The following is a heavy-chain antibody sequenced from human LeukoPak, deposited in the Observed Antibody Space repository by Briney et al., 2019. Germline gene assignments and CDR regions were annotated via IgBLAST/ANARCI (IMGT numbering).Heavy chain of an antibody. CDR1: GGSISSYY. D-gene: IGHD3-10*01. CDR3: ARSELLWFGKVNSGFDF. J-gene: IGHJ4*02. CDR2: IYTTGST. V-gene: IGHV4-4*07. Sequence: SETLSLTCTVSGGSISSYYWSWIRQPAGKGLEWIGRIYTTGSTNYNPSLMSRVTISVDTSENQFSLKLSSVTAADTAMYYCARSELLWFGKVNSGFDFWGQGTLVTVSS.